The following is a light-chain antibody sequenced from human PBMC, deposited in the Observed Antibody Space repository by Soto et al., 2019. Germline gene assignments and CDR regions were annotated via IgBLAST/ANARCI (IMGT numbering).Light chain of an antibody. CDR3: CSYAGSSTWV. V-gene: IGLV2-23*02. CDR2: DVS. Sequence: QSALTLPASVSGSPGQSITISCTGTSSDVGNYNLVSWYQQHPGKAPKLMIYDVSKRPSGVSNRFSGSKSGKTASLTISGLQAEDGADYYCCSYAGSSTWVFGGGTKLTVL. CDR1: SSDVGNYNL. J-gene: IGLJ3*02.